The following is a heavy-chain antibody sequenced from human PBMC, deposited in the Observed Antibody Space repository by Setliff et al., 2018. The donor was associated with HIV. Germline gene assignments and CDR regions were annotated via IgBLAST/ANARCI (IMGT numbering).Heavy chain of an antibody. D-gene: IGHD3-16*02. V-gene: IGHV3-74*01. Sequence: GGSLRLSCAASEFTLSGYSMSWVRQVPGKGPVWVSRISSDGTSIYADSVKGRSTISRDNAKNTVYLQMNSLRAEDTAVYYCARALFIVRVGPFDLWGQGTLVTVSS. CDR2: ISSDGTSI. CDR3: ARALFIVRVGPFDL. CDR1: EFTLSGYS. J-gene: IGHJ4*02.